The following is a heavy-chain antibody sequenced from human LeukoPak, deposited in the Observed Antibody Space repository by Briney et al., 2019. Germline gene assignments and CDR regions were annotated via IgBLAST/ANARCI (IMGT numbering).Heavy chain of an antibody. D-gene: IGHD1-26*01. Sequence: PSQTLSLTCTVSGGSISSGNCYWSWVRQPPGKGLEWIGYIHYSGNTYYNPSLKSRVTISVDRSKNQFSLKLSSVTAADTAVYYCARVGGSYYFDYWGQGTLVTVSS. CDR3: ARVGGSYYFDY. CDR1: GGSISSGNCY. CDR2: IHYSGNT. V-gene: IGHV4-30-4*01. J-gene: IGHJ4*02.